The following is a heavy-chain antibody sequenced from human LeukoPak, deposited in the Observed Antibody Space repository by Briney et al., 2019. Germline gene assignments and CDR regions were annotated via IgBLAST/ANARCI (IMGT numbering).Heavy chain of an antibody. CDR3: ARGMGESST. CDR2: INSDGSST. J-gene: IGHJ5*02. D-gene: IGHD3-16*01. V-gene: IGHV3-74*01. CDR1: GFTFSSYW. Sequence: GGSLRLSCAASGFTFSSYWMHWVRQAPRKELVWVSRINSDGSSTSYADSVQGRFTISRDNAKNTVYLQINSLRAEDTAVYFCARGMGESSTWGQGTLVTVSS.